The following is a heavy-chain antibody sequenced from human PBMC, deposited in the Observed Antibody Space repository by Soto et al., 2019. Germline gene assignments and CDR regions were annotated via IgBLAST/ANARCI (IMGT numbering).Heavy chain of an antibody. Sequence: EASVKVSCEASGYTFTSYSMHWVRQAPEQRLEWMGIINPSGGSTSYAQKFQGRVTMTRDTSTSTVYMELSSLRSEDTAVYYCARDPFGASYYYYGMDVWGQGTTVTVSS. CDR2: INPSGGST. CDR1: GYTFTSYS. J-gene: IGHJ6*02. V-gene: IGHV1-46*03. D-gene: IGHD3-16*01. CDR3: ARDPFGASYYYYGMDV.